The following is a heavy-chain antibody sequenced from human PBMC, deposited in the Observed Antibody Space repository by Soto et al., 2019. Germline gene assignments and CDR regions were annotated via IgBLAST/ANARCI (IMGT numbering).Heavy chain of an antibody. Sequence: QVQLQESGPGLVKPSGTLSLTCAVSGGSISSSNWWSWVRQPPGKGLEWIGESYHSGSTNYNPSLKSRVTISVDKSKNQFSLKLSSVTAADTAVYYCARVRFGEVVGLYYGMDVWGQGTTVTVSS. V-gene: IGHV4-4*02. CDR1: GGSISSSNW. CDR3: ARVRFGEVVGLYYGMDV. CDR2: SYHSGST. D-gene: IGHD3-10*01. J-gene: IGHJ6*02.